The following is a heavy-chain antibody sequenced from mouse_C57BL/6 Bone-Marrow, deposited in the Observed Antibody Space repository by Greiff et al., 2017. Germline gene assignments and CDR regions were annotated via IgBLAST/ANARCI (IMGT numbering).Heavy chain of an antibody. CDR3: ARIPYDYLYYYAMDY. CDR2: ISSGSSTI. CDR1: GFTFSDYG. J-gene: IGHJ4*01. D-gene: IGHD2-4*01. Sequence: DVKLVESGGGLVKPGGSLKLSCAASGFTFSDYGMHWVRQAPEKGLEWVAYISSGSSTIYYADTVKGRFTISRDNAKNTLFLQMTSLRSEDTAMYYCARIPYDYLYYYAMDYWGQGTSVTVSS. V-gene: IGHV5-17*01.